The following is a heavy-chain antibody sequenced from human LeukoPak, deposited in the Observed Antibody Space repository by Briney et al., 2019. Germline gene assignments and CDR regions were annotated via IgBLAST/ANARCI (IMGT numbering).Heavy chain of an antibody. D-gene: IGHD3-22*01. J-gene: IGHJ4*02. V-gene: IGHV4-39*01. CDR2: IYYSGST. Sequence: SETLSLTCTVSGDSISSSSYYWGWIRQPPGKGLEWIGSIYYSGSTYYNPSLKSRVTISVDTSKNQFSLKLSSVTAADTAVYYCASIAYYDSSGYHSLFDYWGQGTLVTVSS. CDR3: ASIAYYDSSGYHSLFDY. CDR1: GDSISSSSYY.